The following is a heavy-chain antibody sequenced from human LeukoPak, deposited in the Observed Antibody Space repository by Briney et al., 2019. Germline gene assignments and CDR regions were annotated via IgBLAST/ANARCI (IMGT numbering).Heavy chain of an antibody. CDR3: STSPSFGSSWYQFNY. D-gene: IGHD6-13*01. CDR1: GFTFSSYA. CDR2: ISGRDGRT. J-gene: IGHJ4*02. Sequence: GGSLRLSCAAPGFTFSSYAMSWVRQAPGKGLEWVSAISGRDGRTYYTDSVKGRFTISRDNSRDTLYLQMNSLRAEDTAVYYCSTSPSFGSSWYQFNYWGQGTLVTVSS. V-gene: IGHV3-23*01.